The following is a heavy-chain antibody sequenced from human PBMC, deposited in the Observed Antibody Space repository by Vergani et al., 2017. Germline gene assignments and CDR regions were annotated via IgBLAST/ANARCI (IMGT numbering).Heavy chain of an antibody. CDR1: GFTFSSYA. CDR2: ISGSGGST. Sequence: EVQLLESGGGLVQPGGSLRLSCAASGFTFSSYAMSWVRQAPGKGLEWVSAISGSGGSTYYADSVKGRFTISRDNSKNTLYLQMNSLGAEDTAVYYCAKDEGFSNWFDPWGQGTLVTVSS. V-gene: IGHV3-23*01. J-gene: IGHJ5*02. CDR3: AKDEGFSNWFDP.